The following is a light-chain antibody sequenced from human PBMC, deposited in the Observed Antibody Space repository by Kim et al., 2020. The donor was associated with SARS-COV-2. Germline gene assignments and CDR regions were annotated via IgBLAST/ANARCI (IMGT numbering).Light chain of an antibody. Sequence: SPGERVTLSCRASQSVSINLAWYQQKPGQAPRLLIDGASTRATGIPARCSGSGSGTEFTLTISSLQSEDFAIYCCQQYNIWPTITFGQGTRLEIK. V-gene: IGKV3-15*01. J-gene: IGKJ5*01. CDR2: GAS. CDR1: QSVSIN. CDR3: QQYNIWPTIT.